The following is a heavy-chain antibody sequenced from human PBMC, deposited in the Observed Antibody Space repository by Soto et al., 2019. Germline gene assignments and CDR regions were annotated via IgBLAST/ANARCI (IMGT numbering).Heavy chain of an antibody. V-gene: IGHV1-8*01. D-gene: IGHD3-3*01. Sequence: ASVKVSCKASGYTFTSYDINWVRQATGQGLEWMGWMNPNSGNTGYAQKFQGRVTMTRNTSISTAYMELSSLRSEDTAVYYCARVIRAYYDFWSGYHRDYYYYYYMVAWGKGTTVTVS. CDR3: ARVIRAYYDFWSGYHRDYYYYYYMVA. CDR2: MNPNSGNT. J-gene: IGHJ6*03. CDR1: GYTFTSYD.